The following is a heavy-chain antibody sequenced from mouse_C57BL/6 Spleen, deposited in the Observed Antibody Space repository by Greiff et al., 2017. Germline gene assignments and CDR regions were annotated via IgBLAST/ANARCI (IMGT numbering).Heavy chain of an antibody. J-gene: IGHJ2*01. CDR1: GYTFTDYE. CDR3: TRRGYYGSSHFDY. V-gene: IGHV1-15*01. Sequence: QVQLQQSGAELVRPGASVTLSCKASGYTFTDYEMHWVKQTPVHGLEWIGAIDPETGGTAYNQKFKGKAILTADKSSSTAYMALRSLTSEDSAVYYFTRRGYYGSSHFDYWGQGTTLTVSS. D-gene: IGHD1-1*01. CDR2: IDPETGGT.